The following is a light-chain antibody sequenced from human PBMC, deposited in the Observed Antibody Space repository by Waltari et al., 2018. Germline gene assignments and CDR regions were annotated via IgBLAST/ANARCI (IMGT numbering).Light chain of an antibody. CDR1: QSIATW. CDR2: KAS. V-gene: IGKV1-5*03. J-gene: IGKJ1*01. Sequence: DIQMTQSPSTLSASVGDRVTITCRASQSIATWLAWYQQKPGKAPKVLISKASTLESGVPSRFSGSRSGTEFTLTISSLQPDDFATYYCQHYYGVSWTFGQGTTV. CDR3: QHYYGVSWT.